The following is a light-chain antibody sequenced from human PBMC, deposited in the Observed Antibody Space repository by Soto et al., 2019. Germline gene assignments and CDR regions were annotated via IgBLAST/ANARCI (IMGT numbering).Light chain of an antibody. CDR3: QQYGSSPT. CDR2: GAS. CDR1: QSVSSSY. V-gene: IGKV3-20*01. J-gene: IGKJ4*01. Sequence: EIVLTQSPGTLSLSPGERATLYCRASQSVSSSYLAWYQQKPGQAPRLLIYGASSRATGIPDRFSGSGSGTDFTLTISRLEPEDFAVYYCQQYGSSPTFGGGTKGDI.